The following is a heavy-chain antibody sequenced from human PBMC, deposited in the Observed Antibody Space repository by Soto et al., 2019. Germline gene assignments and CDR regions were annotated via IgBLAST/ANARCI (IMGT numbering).Heavy chain of an antibody. J-gene: IGHJ4*02. V-gene: IGHV4-39*01. CDR1: GASISRGGFH. CDR2: LYSGST. Sequence: QLQLQESGPGLVKPSETLSLTCAVSGASISRGGFHWGWIRQPPGQGLEWIGSLYSGSTYYNPSLKMRVTISADTSKNQFSLTLSSVTAADTAVYYCARRGSGHTFDYWGQGTLVTVSS. CDR3: ARRGSGHTFDY. D-gene: IGHD3-10*01.